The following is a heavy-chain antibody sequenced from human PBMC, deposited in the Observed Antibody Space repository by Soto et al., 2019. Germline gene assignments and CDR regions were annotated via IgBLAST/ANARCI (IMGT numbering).Heavy chain of an antibody. CDR2: IDPSDSYT. D-gene: IGHD2-15*01. J-gene: IGHJ4*02. Sequence: EVQLVQSGAEVKKPGESLRISCKVSGYSFTIYWISWVRQMPGKGLEWMGRIDPSDSYTNYSPSFQGHVIMSVDKSISTAYLQWSSLKASDTAMYYCARRGILSASDYWGQGTLVTVSS. CDR1: GYSFTIYW. CDR3: ARRGILSASDY. V-gene: IGHV5-10-1*03.